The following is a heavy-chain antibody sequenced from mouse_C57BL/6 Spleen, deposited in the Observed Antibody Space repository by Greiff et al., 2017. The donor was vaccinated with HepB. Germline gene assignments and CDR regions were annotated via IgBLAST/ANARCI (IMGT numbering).Heavy chain of an antibody. V-gene: IGHV1-52*01. Sequence: QVQLKQPGAELVRPGSSVKLSCKASGYTFTSYWMHWVKQSPIQGLEWIGNIYPSDSETHYNQKFKDKATLTVDKSSSTAYMQLSSLTSEDSAVYYCARGDDDEIFDYWGQGTTLTVSS. CDR1: GYTFTSYW. J-gene: IGHJ2*01. CDR2: IYPSDSET. D-gene: IGHD2-4*01. CDR3: ARGDDDEIFDY.